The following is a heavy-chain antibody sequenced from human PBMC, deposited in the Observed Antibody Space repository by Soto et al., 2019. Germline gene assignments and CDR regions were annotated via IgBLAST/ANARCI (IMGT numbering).Heavy chain of an antibody. J-gene: IGHJ4*02. CDR2: IYSGGST. V-gene: IGHV3-66*01. Sequence: EVQLVESGGGLVQPRRSLRLSCAASGFTVSSNYMSWVRQAPGKGLEWVSVIYSGGSTYYADSVKGRLTISRDNSKNKLYLQRNRVRGEEKAVYYCARDVTGNYDFWSGYYTEGGFDQWGQGTVVTVCS. CDR3: ARDVTGNYDFWSGYYTEGGFDQ. CDR1: GFTVSSNY. D-gene: IGHD3-3*01.